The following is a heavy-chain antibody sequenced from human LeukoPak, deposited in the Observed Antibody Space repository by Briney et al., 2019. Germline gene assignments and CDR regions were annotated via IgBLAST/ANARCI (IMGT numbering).Heavy chain of an antibody. V-gene: IGHV3-20*04. CDR2: INWNGGST. CDR3: ARWSRYSSSWYFYSDYYYYYYMDV. D-gene: IGHD6-13*01. Sequence: GGSLRLSCAASGFTFDDYGMSWVRQAPGKGLEWVSGINWNGGSTGYADSVKGRFTISRDNAKNSLYLQMNSLRAEDTALYYCARWSRYSSSWYFYSDYYYYYYMDVWGKGTTVTVSS. J-gene: IGHJ6*03. CDR1: GFTFDDYG.